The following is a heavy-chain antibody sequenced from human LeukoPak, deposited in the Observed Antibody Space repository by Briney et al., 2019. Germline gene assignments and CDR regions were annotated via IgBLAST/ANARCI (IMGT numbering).Heavy chain of an antibody. CDR3: ARESFALYYFDS. CDR1: GGSFSGYY. J-gene: IGHJ4*02. CDR2: INHSGST. V-gene: IGHV4-34*01. Sequence: SETLSLTCAVYGGSFSGYYWSWIRQPPGKGLEWIGEINHSGSTNYNPSLKSRVTISVDTSKNQFSLKLSTVTAADTALYYCARESFALYYFDSWGQGTLATVSS.